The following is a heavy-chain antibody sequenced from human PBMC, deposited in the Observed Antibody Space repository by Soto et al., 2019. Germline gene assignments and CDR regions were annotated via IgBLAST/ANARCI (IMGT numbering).Heavy chain of an antibody. D-gene: IGHD1-26*01. CDR3: ARDDSGYYYYYGMDV. CDR1: GFTFSSYG. Sequence: QVQLVESGGGVVQPGRSLRLSCAASGFTFSSYGMHWVRQAPGKGLEWVAAIWYDGSNKYYADSVKGRFTISRDNYKNTLYLQMNSLRAEDTAVYYCARDDSGYYYYYGMDVWGQGTTVTVSS. CDR2: IWYDGSNK. V-gene: IGHV3-33*01. J-gene: IGHJ6*02.